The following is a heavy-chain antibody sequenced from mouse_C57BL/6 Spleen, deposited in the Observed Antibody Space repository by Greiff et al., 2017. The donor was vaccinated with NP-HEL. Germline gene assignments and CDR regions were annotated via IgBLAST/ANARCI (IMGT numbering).Heavy chain of an antibody. J-gene: IGHJ4*01. V-gene: IGHV1-82*01. D-gene: IGHD2-1*01. Sequence: VQLQQSGPELVKPGASVKISCKASGYAFSSSWMNWVKQRPGKGLEWIGRIYPGDGDTNYNGKFKGKATLTADKSSSTAYMQLSSLTSEDSAVYFCAHSTYYAMDYWGQGTSVTVSS. CDR3: AHSTYYAMDY. CDR2: IYPGDGDT. CDR1: GYAFSSSW.